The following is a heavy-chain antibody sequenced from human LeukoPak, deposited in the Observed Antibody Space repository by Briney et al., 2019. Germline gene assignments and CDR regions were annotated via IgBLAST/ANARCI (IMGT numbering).Heavy chain of an antibody. CDR3: AREWGYYDSSGPIDY. CDR2: TYYRSKWYN. D-gene: IGHD3-22*01. Sequence: SQTLSLTCAISGDSVSSNSAAWNWIRQSPSRGLEWLGRTYYRSKWYNDYAVSVESRITINPDTSKNQFSLQLNSVTPEDTAVYYCAREWGYYDSSGPIDYWGQGTLVTVSS. V-gene: IGHV6-1*01. CDR1: GDSVSSNSAA. J-gene: IGHJ4*02.